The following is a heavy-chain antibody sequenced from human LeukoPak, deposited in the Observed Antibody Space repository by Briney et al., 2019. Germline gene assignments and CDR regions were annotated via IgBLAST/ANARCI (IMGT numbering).Heavy chain of an antibody. Sequence: PSETLSLTCTVSGGSISGYYWSWIRQPPGKGLEWIGYIYYSGSTNYNPSLKSRVTISVDTSKNQFSLKLSSVTAADTAVYYCARERAVTTYYYFDYWGQGTLVTVSS. CDR3: ARERAVTTYYYFDY. D-gene: IGHD4-17*01. CDR1: GGSISGYY. J-gene: IGHJ4*02. V-gene: IGHV4-59*01. CDR2: IYYSGST.